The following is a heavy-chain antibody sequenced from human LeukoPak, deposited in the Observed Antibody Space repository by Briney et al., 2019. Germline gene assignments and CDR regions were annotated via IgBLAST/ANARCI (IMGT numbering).Heavy chain of an antibody. D-gene: IGHD5-24*01. V-gene: IGHV4-38-2*02. CDR1: GYSISSGYY. Sequence: SETLSLTCTVSGYSISSGYYWGWIRQPPGKGLEWIGSIYHSGSTNYNPSLKSRVTISVDKSKNQFSLKLSSVTAADTAVYYCARDLEGGYNSGFDYWGQGTLVTVSS. J-gene: IGHJ4*02. CDR3: ARDLEGGYNSGFDY. CDR2: IYHSGST.